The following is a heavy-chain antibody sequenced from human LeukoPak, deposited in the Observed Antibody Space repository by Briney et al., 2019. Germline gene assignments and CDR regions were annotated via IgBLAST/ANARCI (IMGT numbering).Heavy chain of an antibody. D-gene: IGHD5-18*01. CDR3: ASIVDTAMVLFDY. Sequence: SVKVSCKASGGTFSSYAISWVRQAPGQGLEWMGRIIPILGTANYTQKFQGRVTITADRSTNTAYMELSSLRSEDTAVYYCASIVDTAMVLFDYWGQGTLVTVSS. CDR1: GGTFSSYA. CDR2: IIPILGTA. V-gene: IGHV1-69*04. J-gene: IGHJ4*02.